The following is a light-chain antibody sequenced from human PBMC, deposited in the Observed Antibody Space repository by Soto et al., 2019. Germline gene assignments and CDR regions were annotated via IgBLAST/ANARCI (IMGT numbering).Light chain of an antibody. J-gene: IGKJ1*01. Sequence: EIVLTQSPGTFSLSPGERATLSCRASQTVRNNYLAWYQQKPGQAPRLLIYNSSTRPTGIPDRFSGSGSGTDFTLTISRLEPEDFALYFCQQYRDLPQTFGQGTRVEIK. CDR3: QQYRDLPQT. CDR2: NSS. V-gene: IGKV3-20*01. CDR1: QTVRNNY.